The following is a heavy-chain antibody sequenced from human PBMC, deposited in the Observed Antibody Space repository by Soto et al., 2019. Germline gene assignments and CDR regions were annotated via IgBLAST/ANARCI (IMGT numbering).Heavy chain of an antibody. CDR1: GYTFSNFW. J-gene: IGHJ4*02. CDR2: IYPGDSET. CDR3: ARSTRSSPYFDY. D-gene: IGHD6-13*01. V-gene: IGHV5-51*01. Sequence: PGESLKISSQCSGYTFSNFWIAWVRQLPGKGLEYMGIIYPGDSETRYSPSFHWKVTISADRSIGTAYLQWSSLEASDSAFYFCARSTRSSPYFDYWGQGALVTVSS.